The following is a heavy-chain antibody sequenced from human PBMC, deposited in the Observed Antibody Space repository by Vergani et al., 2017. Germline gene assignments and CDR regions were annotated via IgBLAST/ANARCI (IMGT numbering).Heavy chain of an antibody. Sequence: EVQLLESGGGLVQPGGSLRLSCAASGFTFSSYAMSWVRQAPGKGLEWVSAISGSGGSTYYADSVKGRFTISRDNSKNTLYLQMNSLRAEDTAVYYCARVVFIRSAFDIWGQGTMVTVSS. J-gene: IGHJ3*02. CDR2: ISGSGGST. CDR1: GFTFSSYA. V-gene: IGHV3-23*01. CDR3: ARVVFIRSAFDI. D-gene: IGHD3-22*01.